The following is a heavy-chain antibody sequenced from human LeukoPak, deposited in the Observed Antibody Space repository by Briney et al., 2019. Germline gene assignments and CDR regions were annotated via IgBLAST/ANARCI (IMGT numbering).Heavy chain of an antibody. Sequence: GGSLRLSCAASGFTFSSNAMHWVRQAPGKGLEWVAVISYDGSNKYYADSVKGRFTISRDNSKNTLYLQMNSLRAEDTAVYYCARGHPPRITMIVVVSLGYFDYWGQGTLVTVSS. CDR3: ARGHPPRITMIVVVSLGYFDY. CDR2: ISYDGSNK. CDR1: GFTFSSNA. V-gene: IGHV3-30*04. D-gene: IGHD3-22*01. J-gene: IGHJ4*02.